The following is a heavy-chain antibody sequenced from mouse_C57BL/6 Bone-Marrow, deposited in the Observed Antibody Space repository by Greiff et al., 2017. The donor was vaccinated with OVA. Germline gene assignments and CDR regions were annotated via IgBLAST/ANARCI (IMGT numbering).Heavy chain of an antibody. CDR1: GFTFSSYA. J-gene: IGHJ4*01. CDR2: ISDGGSYT. V-gene: IGHV5-4*01. D-gene: IGHD1-1*01. CDR3: ARDEYYGSSDYYAMDY. Sequence: DVMLVESGGGLVKPGGSLKLSCAASGFTFSSYAMSWVRQTPEKRLEWVATISDGGSYTYYPDNVKGRFTISRDNAKNNLYLQMSHLKSEDTAMYYCARDEYYGSSDYYAMDYWGQGTSVTVSS.